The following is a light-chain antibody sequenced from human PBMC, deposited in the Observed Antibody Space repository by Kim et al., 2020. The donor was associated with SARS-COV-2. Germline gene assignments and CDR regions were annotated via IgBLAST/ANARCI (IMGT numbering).Light chain of an antibody. Sequence: QSITISCPGSNSDVGRYTLVSWYQQHPGKAPKLVIYEVAKRPSGVSNRFSGSKSGNTASLTISGLQAEDEGDYYCCSYAGSNAFGVFGGGTQLTVL. J-gene: IGLJ3*02. CDR2: EVA. CDR3: CSYAGSNAFGV. CDR1: NSDVGRYTL. V-gene: IGLV2-23*02.